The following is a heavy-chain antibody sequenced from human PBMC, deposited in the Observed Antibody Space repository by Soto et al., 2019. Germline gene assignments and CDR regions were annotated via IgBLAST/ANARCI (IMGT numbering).Heavy chain of an antibody. V-gene: IGHV1-3*01. CDR3: ARDLGFGLSDY. D-gene: IGHD3-10*01. Sequence: QVQLVQSGAEVKKPGASVKVSCKASGYTFTSYAMHWVRQAPGHRLAWMAWINAGNGNTKYSQKFQGRVTITRDTPARTAYMELSSLRSEATAVYYCARDLGFGLSDYWGQGTLVTVSS. CDR1: GYTFTSYA. CDR2: INAGNGNT. J-gene: IGHJ4*02.